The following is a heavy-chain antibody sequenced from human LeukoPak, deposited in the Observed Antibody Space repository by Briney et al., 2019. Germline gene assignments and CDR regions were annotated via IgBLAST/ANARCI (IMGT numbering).Heavy chain of an antibody. V-gene: IGHV1-2*02. CDR3: ARGALYDILTGYYGNFDY. CDR2: INPNSGGT. CDR1: GYTFTGYY. Sequence: ASVKVSCKASGYTFTGYYMYWVRQAPGQGLEWMGWINPNSGGTNYAQKFQGRVTMTRDTSISTAYMELSRLRSDDTAVYYCARGALYDILTGYYGNFDYWGQGTLVTVSS. J-gene: IGHJ4*02. D-gene: IGHD3-9*01.